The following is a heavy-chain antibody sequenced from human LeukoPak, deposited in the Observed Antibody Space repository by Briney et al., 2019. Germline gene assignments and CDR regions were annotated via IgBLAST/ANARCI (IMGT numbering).Heavy chain of an antibody. CDR2: INHSGST. V-gene: IGHV4-34*01. Sequence: SETLSLTCAVYGGSLSGYYWSWIRQPPGKGLEWIGEINHSGSTNYNPSLKSRVTISVDTSKNQFSLKLSSVTAADTAVYYCARLAYSGYDTGDYWGQGTLVTVSS. J-gene: IGHJ4*02. CDR3: ARLAYSGYDTGDY. CDR1: GGSLSGYY. D-gene: IGHD5-12*01.